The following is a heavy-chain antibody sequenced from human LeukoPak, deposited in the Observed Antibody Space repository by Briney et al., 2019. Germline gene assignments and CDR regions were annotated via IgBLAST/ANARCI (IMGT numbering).Heavy chain of an antibody. CDR3: VKSGGYGLIDY. D-gene: IGHD6-19*01. CDR2: IYCTGST. V-gene: IGHV4-59*04. J-gene: IGHJ4*02. Sequence: SETLSLTCTVSGGSISSYYWSWIRQPPGKGLEWIGNIYCTGSTYYNASLQSRVTISIDMSKNQFSLRLSSVTAADTAMYYCVKSGGYGLIDYWGQGTLVTVSS. CDR1: GGSISSYY.